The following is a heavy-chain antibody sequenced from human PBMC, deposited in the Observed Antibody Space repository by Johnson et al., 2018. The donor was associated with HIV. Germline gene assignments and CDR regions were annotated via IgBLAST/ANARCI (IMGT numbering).Heavy chain of an antibody. CDR1: GFTFSVYY. Sequence: VQLVESGGGLVKPGGSLRLSCAASGFTFSVYYMSWVRQAPGKGLEWVSVLFSGGSISVADSVKGRFTISRDNSKNKLYLQMNSLRAEDTAVYYWARACRDGYTCDAFDIWGQGTMFTVSS. V-gene: IGHV3-66*01. CDR3: ARACRDGYTCDAFDI. CDR2: LFSGGSI. J-gene: IGHJ3*02. D-gene: IGHD5-24*01.